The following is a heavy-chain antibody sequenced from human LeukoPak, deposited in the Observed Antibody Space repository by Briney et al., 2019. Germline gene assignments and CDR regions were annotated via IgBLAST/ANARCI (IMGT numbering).Heavy chain of an antibody. V-gene: IGHV4-31*03. Sequence: SETLSLTCTVSGGSISTGGYYWSWIRQHPGKGLEWIAYIYYSGSTYYNPSLKSRVTISVDTSKNQFSLKLSSVTAADTAVYYCARFHTSGYYRHFDFWGQGTLVTVSS. CDR1: GGSISTGGYY. CDR3: ARFHTSGYYRHFDF. CDR2: IYYSGST. D-gene: IGHD3-22*01. J-gene: IGHJ4*02.